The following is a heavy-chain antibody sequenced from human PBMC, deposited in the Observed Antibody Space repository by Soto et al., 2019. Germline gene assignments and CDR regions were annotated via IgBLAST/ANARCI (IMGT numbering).Heavy chain of an antibody. CDR1: GYTFTGYY. D-gene: IGHD3-10*01. Sequence: GASVKVSCKASGYTFTGYYMHWVRQAPGQGLEWMGWIHPDSGDTKYAQKFQGWVTMTRDTSINTAYMELSSLKSDDTAVYYCARLNYFASGSEYYHGMDVWGQGTKVTVSS. J-gene: IGHJ6*02. CDR3: ARLNYFASGSEYYHGMDV. V-gene: IGHV1-2*04. CDR2: IHPDSGDT.